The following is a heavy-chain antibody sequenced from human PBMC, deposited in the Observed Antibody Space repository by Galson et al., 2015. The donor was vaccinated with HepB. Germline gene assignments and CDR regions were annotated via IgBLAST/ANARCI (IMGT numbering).Heavy chain of an antibody. CDR2: IYWDDDK. Sequence: PALVKPTQTLTLTCTFSGFSLSTSGVGVGWIRQPPGKALEWLALIYWDDDKRYSPFLKNSLTITKDTSKNQVVFTMTDMDPMDTATYYCARLKGRDGYSTYYFDYWGQGTLVTVSS. D-gene: IGHD5-24*01. CDR3: ARLKGRDGYSTYYFDY. CDR1: GFSLSTSGVG. V-gene: IGHV2-5*02. J-gene: IGHJ4*02.